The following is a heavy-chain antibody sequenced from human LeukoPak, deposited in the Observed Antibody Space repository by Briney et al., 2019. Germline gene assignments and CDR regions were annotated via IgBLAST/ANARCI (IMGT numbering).Heavy chain of an antibody. J-gene: IGHJ4*02. V-gene: IGHV3-23*01. Sequence: PGGSLRLSCAASRFTFTDYTMNWVRQAPGKGLEWVSGISGSGGSTYYADSVKGWFTISRDNSKNTLYVQMNSLRAEDTAVYYCAKQLAAAGFDFWGQGTLVTVSS. D-gene: IGHD6-13*01. CDR3: AKQLAAAGFDF. CDR1: RFTFTDYT. CDR2: ISGSGGST.